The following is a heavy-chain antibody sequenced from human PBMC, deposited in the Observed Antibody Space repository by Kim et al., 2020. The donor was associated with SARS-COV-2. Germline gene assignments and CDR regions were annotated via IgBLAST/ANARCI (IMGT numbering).Heavy chain of an antibody. V-gene: IGHV3-23*03. D-gene: IGHD2-15*01. Sequence: GGSLRLSCAASGFAFSTFAMTWVRQAPGKGLEWVSLIFSDGSRIYYADSVKGRFTISRDNSGNTLYLHMSSLRVEDTAVYFCAKELGLGSCYGASCYIDWGQGTQVTVS. J-gene: IGHJ4*02. CDR3: AKELGLGSCYGASCYID. CDR1: GFAFSTFA. CDR2: IFSDGSRI.